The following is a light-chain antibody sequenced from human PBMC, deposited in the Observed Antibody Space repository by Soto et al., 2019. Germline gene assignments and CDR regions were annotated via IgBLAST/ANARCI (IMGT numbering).Light chain of an antibody. V-gene: IGKV1-13*02. J-gene: IGKJ5*01. Sequence: AIQVTQSPSSLSASVGDTVTITCRASQGISSAFAWYQQKPGKVPRLLIYDVFNLQSGVPSRFSGSVSGTYFTLTISRLQPEDFATYYCQQLETYPLTFGQGTRLEIK. CDR2: DVF. CDR1: QGISSA. CDR3: QQLETYPLT.